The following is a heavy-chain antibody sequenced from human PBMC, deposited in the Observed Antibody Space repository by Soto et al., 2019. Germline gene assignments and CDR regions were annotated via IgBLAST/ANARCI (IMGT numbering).Heavy chain of an antibody. CDR3: AAPYYYDSSGYYWVPAFDC. CDR1: GFTFTSSA. Sequence: SVKVSCKASGFTFTSSAVQWVRQARGQRLEWIGWIVVGSGNTNYAQKFQERVTITRDMSTSTAYMELSSLRSEDTAVYYCAAPYYYDSSGYYWVPAFDCWGQGTLVTVSS. V-gene: IGHV1-58*01. CDR2: IVVGSGNT. J-gene: IGHJ4*02. D-gene: IGHD3-22*01.